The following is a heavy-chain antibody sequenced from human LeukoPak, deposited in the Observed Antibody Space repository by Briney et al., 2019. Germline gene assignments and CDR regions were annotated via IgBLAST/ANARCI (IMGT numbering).Heavy chain of an antibody. CDR2: INPSGGST. J-gene: IGHJ5*02. Sequence: ASVKVSCKASGYTFTSYYMHWVRQAPGQGLEWMGVINPSGGSTSYAQKFQGRVTMTRDTSTSTVYMELSSLRSEDTAVYYCARDPGDRVFDPWGQGTLVTVSS. CDR3: ARDPGDRVFDP. CDR1: GYTFTSYY. V-gene: IGHV1-46*01. D-gene: IGHD3-16*01.